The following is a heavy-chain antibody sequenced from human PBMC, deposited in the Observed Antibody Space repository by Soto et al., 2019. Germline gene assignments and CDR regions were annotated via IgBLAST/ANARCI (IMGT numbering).Heavy chain of an antibody. D-gene: IGHD1-7*01. CDR3: AREWLELRENRKAEFYYYYYGMDV. CDR2: IYYSGST. Sequence: QLQLQESGPGLVKPSETLSLTCTVSGGSISSSSYYWGWIRQPPGKGLEWIGSIYYSGSTYYNPSLKSRVTISVDTSKNQFSLKLSSVTAADTAVYYCAREWLELRENRKAEFYYYYYGMDVWGQGTTVTVSS. V-gene: IGHV4-39*02. CDR1: GGSISSSSYY. J-gene: IGHJ6*02.